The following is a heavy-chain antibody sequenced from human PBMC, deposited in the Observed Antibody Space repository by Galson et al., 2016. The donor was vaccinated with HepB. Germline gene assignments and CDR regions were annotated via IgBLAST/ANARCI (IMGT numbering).Heavy chain of an antibody. CDR2: INPGNGDT. V-gene: IGHV1-3*01. Sequence: SVKVSCKASGYTFTNYAMHWMRLAPGQRLEWMGWINPGNGDTKYSQNFQGRVTITRETSARTVYMELSSLRSEDTAVYYCAREISGAFEYWGQGILVTVSS. CDR3: AREISGAFEY. D-gene: IGHD7-27*01. J-gene: IGHJ4*02. CDR1: GYTFTNYA.